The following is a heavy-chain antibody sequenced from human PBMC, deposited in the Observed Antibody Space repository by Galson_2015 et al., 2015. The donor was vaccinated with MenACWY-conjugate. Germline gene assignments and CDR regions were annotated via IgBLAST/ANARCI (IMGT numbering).Heavy chain of an antibody. V-gene: IGHV3-74*01. Sequence: SLRLSCAASGFSFSSYWMHWVRQLPGKGPAWVSRINSDGSSTSYADSVKGRFTISRDNAKNTLYLQMSSLRAEDTAVYYCARKGPNGRPPDGFDIWGQGTMVTVSS. CDR2: INSDGSST. J-gene: IGHJ3*02. CDR3: ARKGPNGRPPDGFDI. D-gene: IGHD2-8*01. CDR1: GFSFSSYW.